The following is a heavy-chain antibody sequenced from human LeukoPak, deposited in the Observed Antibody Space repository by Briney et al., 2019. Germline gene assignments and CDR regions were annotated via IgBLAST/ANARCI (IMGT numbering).Heavy chain of an antibody. V-gene: IGHV3-13*01. CDR1: GFTFSSYD. J-gene: IGHJ3*02. Sequence: GGSLRLSCAASGFTFSSYDMHWVRQATGKGLEWVSAIGTAGDTYYPGSVKGRFTISRENAKNSLYLQMNSLRAGDTAVYYCASAITMVRGVSDAFDIWGQGTMVTVSS. D-gene: IGHD3-10*01. CDR2: IGTAGDT. CDR3: ASAITMVRGVSDAFDI.